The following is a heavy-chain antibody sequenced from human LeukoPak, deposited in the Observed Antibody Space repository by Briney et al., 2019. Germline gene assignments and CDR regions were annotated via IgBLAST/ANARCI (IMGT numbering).Heavy chain of an antibody. D-gene: IGHD3-22*01. CDR2: IYYSGTT. V-gene: IGHV4-39*01. CDR3: ARLTYDSSAYRYYFDF. CDR1: GGSVSSNSYY. Sequence: SETLSLTCTVSGGSVSSNSYYWGWIRQPPGKGLEWIGTIYYSGTTYYNPSLKGRVTVSVDTSKNQFSLRLSSVTAADTAVYYCARLTYDSSAYRYYFDFWGQGSLVTVSS. J-gene: IGHJ4*02.